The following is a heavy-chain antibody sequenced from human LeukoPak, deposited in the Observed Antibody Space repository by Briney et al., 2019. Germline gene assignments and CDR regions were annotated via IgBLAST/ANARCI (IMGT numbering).Heavy chain of an antibody. CDR2: TYYRYKWYY. Sequence: SQTLSLTCDISGDTVSSNSADWNCIRPSPSRGLEWLGRTYYRYKWYYDYAVSVKSRITISPDTSKNQCPLQLNSVADDDTAVYYCARGFALDFWGQGTMVTVSS. CDR1: GDTVSSNSAD. V-gene: IGHV6-1*01. CDR3: ARGFALDF. J-gene: IGHJ3*01.